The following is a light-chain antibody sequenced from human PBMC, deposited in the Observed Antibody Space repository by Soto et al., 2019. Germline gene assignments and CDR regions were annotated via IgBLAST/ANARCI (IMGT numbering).Light chain of an antibody. CDR1: SSNIGAGYD. J-gene: IGLJ3*02. CDR3: QSYESSLSNWV. Sequence: QSVLTQPPSVSGAPGQRVTISCTGSSSNIGAGYDVHWYQQLPGTAPKLLIYGNSNRPSGVPDRLSGSKSGTSASLAITGLQAEDEADYYCQSYESSLSNWVFGGGTKLTGL. CDR2: GNS. V-gene: IGLV1-40*01.